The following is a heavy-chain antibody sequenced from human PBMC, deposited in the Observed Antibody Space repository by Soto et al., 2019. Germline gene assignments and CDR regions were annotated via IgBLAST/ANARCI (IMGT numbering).Heavy chain of an antibody. J-gene: IGHJ6*01. CDR2: ITASGGTT. CDR3: AKDGMATYDYSGMDV. D-gene: IGHD1-20*01. CDR1: GFTFSSYS. V-gene: IGHV3-23*01. Sequence: EVKLLESGGGLVQPGGSLRLSCAASGFTFSSYSMSWVRQAPGKGLERVSHITASGGTTYYADSVKGRFTISRDSSRNTLYLQMNSLRAEDTALYYCAKDGMATYDYSGMDVW.